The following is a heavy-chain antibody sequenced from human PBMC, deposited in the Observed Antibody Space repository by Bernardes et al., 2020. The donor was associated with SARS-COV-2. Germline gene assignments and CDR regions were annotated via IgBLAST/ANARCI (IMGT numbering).Heavy chain of an antibody. D-gene: IGHD3-22*01. CDR2: IYYSGST. CDR1: GGSIRSSY. V-gene: IGHV4-59*08. CDR3: ASNGFSYYDSSGYYSYGMDV. Sequence: SDSLRPTCTVSGGSIRSSYWSWIRQPPGPGLEWIGYIYYSGSTNYNPSLKSRVTISVDTSKNQFSLKLSSVTAADTAVYYCASNGFSYYDSSGYYSYGMDVWGQGTTVTVSS. J-gene: IGHJ6*02.